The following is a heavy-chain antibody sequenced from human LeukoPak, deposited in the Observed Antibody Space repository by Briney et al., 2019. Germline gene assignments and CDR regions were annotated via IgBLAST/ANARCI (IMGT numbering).Heavy chain of an antibody. CDR3: AKGRGSASCYGICYYYTMDV. Sequence: GGSLRLSCAASGFTVNTNYMSWVRQAPGKGLEWVSTISGSGGSTYYADSVKGRFTISRDNSKNTLYLQMSSLRAEDTAVYYCAKGRGSASCYGICYYYTMDVWGQGTTVTVSS. V-gene: IGHV3-23*01. CDR2: ISGSGGST. D-gene: IGHD2-2*01. J-gene: IGHJ6*02. CDR1: GFTVNTNY.